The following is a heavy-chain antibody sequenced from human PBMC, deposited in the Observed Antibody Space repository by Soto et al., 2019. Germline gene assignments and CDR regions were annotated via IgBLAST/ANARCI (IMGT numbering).Heavy chain of an antibody. CDR3: ARVDYYDSSGYYFGFFDY. CDR2: IIPIFGTA. V-gene: IGHV1-69*01. J-gene: IGHJ4*02. CDR1: GGTFSSYA. D-gene: IGHD3-22*01. Sequence: QVQLVQSGAEVKKPGSSVKVSCKASGGTFSSYAISWVRQAPGQGLEWMGGIIPIFGTANYAQKFQARVTITADESTSTAYMELSSLRSEDTAVYYCARVDYYDSSGYYFGFFDYWGQGTLVTVSS.